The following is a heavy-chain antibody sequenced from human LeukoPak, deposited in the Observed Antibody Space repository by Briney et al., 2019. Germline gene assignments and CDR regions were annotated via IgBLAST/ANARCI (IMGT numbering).Heavy chain of an antibody. CDR2: IGGSGDST. J-gene: IGHJ4*02. CDR3: AKDAWTYGSDCSRDPTSLYY. Sequence: TGGSLRLSCAASGFTFYAYAMTWVRQAPGKGLEWVSGIGGSGDSTFYAYSVRGRITISSDNSKDTLYLQMSSLRTDDTAIESWAKDAWTYGSDCSRDPTSLYYWGQGTVVTVSS. V-gene: IGHV3-23*01. CDR1: GFTFYAYA. D-gene: IGHD2-21*02.